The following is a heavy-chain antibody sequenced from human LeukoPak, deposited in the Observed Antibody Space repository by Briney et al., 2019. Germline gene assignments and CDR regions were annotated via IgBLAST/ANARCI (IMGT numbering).Heavy chain of an antibody. CDR2: INPNSGGT. Sequence: ASVKVSCKASGYTFTGYYMHWVRQAPGQGLGWMGWINPNSGGTNYAQKFQGRVTMTRDTSISTAYMELSRLRSDDTAVYYCARAMTTVTTRLDYWGQGTLVTVSS. D-gene: IGHD4-17*01. CDR1: GYTFTGYY. J-gene: IGHJ4*02. CDR3: ARAMTTVTTRLDY. V-gene: IGHV1-2*02.